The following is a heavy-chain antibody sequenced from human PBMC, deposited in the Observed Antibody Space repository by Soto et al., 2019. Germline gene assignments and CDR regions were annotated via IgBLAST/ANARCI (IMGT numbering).Heavy chain of an antibody. V-gene: IGHV3-48*02. D-gene: IGHD6-19*01. CDR2: ITSDERTI. Sequence: EVQLVESGGGLVQPGGSLGLSCSASGFTFRVYSMNWVRQAPGKRLEWVSYITSDERTIHYADSVKGRFTISRDNAKNSVYLQMTSLRDEDTAVYYCARSVEGHFDFWGQGILVTVSS. J-gene: IGHJ4*01. CDR1: GFTFRVYS. CDR3: ARSVEGHFDF.